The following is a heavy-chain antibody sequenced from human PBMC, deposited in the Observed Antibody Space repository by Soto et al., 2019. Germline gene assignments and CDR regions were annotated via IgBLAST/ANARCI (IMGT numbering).Heavy chain of an antibody. J-gene: IGHJ4*02. CDR1: GGTFSSYA. D-gene: IGHD6-13*01. Sequence: QVQLVQSGAEVKKPGSSVKVSCKASGGTFSSYAISWVRQAPGQGLEWMGGIIPIFGTANYAQKFQGRVTITADESTSTAYMELRSLRSEHTAVYYCARVIIAAAGPNYFDYWGQGTLVTVSS. CDR2: IIPIFGTA. CDR3: ARVIIAAAGPNYFDY. V-gene: IGHV1-69*01.